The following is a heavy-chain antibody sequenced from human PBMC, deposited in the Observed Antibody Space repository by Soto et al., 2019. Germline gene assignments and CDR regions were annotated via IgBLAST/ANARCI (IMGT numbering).Heavy chain of an antibody. V-gene: IGHV4-34*01. CDR3: AGPSMVRGVRNDY. CDR1: GGSFSGYY. D-gene: IGHD3-10*01. Sequence: SETLSLTCAVYGGSFSGYYWSWIRQPPGKGLEWIGEINHSGSTNYNPSLKSRVTISVDTSKNQFSLKLSSVTAADTAVYYCAGPSMVRGVRNDYWGQGTLVTVSS. CDR2: INHSGST. J-gene: IGHJ4*02.